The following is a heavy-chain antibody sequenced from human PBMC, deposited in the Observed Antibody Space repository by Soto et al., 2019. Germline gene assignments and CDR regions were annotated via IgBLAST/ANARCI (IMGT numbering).Heavy chain of an antibody. CDR2: ISYDGSNK. Sequence: QVQLVESGGGVVQPGRSLRLSCAASGFTFSSYGMHWVRQAPGKGLEWVAVISYDGSNKYYADSVKGRFTISRDNSKNTLYLQMNSLRAEDTAVYYCAKDSQKGEVVTAIHDYWGQGTLVTVSS. CDR1: GFTFSSYG. CDR3: AKDSQKGEVVTAIHDY. D-gene: IGHD2-21*02. J-gene: IGHJ4*02. V-gene: IGHV3-30*18.